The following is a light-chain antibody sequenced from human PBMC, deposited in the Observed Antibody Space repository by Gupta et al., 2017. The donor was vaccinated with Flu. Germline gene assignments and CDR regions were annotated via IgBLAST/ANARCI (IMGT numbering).Light chain of an antibody. Sequence: QSVLTQPPSVSGAPGPRVTISCTGCSSNIGADYDVHWYQHLPGTAPKLLISGNINRPSGVPDRFSGSKSGTSASLAITGLQPEDEADYYCQSYDSSLSAWVFGGGTKLTVL. CDR3: QSYDSSLSAWV. CDR1: SSNIGADYD. V-gene: IGLV1-40*01. J-gene: IGLJ3*02. CDR2: GNI.